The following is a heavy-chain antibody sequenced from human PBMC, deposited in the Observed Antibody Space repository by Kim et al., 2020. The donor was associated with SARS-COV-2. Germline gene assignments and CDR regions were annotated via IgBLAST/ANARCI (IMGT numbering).Heavy chain of an antibody. V-gene: IGHV3-21*01. Sequence: GGSLRLSCAASGFIFTDYHMNWVRQTPEKGLEWVASIDIDGQNIAYSDSVRGRFTISRDNARNSLFLQMNSLRDADTALYYCARDPNWGDGYWGQGTRVTVS. J-gene: IGHJ4*02. D-gene: IGHD7-27*01. CDR1: GFIFTDYH. CDR2: IDIDGQNI. CDR3: ARDPNWGDGY.